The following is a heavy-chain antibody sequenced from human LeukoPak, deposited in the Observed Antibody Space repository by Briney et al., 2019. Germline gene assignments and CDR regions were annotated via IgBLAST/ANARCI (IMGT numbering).Heavy chain of an antibody. CDR2: INPNSGGT. D-gene: IGHD2-15*01. J-gene: IGHJ5*02. CDR1: GYTLTAYY. CDR3: ARGYCGGGTCYLVENWLVP. Sequence: ASVKVSCKASGYTLTAYYIYWVRQAPGQGLEWMGRINPNSGGTDYAQNFQGRVTMTRDTSISTAYMELSRLKSDGTAVYYCARGYCGGGTCYLVENWLVPWGQGTLVSVSS. V-gene: IGHV1-2*06.